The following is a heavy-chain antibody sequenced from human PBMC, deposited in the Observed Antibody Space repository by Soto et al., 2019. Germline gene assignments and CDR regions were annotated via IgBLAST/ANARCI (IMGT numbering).Heavy chain of an antibody. J-gene: IGHJ3*02. V-gene: IGHV3-23*01. D-gene: IGHD3-3*01. Sequence: SLRLSCAASGFPFSSYAMSLVRQAPGEGVELVSAISGSCGSTYYADSVKGRFTISRDNSKNTLYLQMNSLRAEDTAVFYCAKINDFWSGYLGLDAFDIWGQGTMVTVSS. CDR1: GFPFSSYA. CDR3: AKINDFWSGYLGLDAFDI. CDR2: ISGSCGST.